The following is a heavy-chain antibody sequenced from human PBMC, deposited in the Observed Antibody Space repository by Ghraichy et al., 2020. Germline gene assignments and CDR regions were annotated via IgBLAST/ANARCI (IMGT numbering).Heavy chain of an antibody. CDR1: GFTFSSYW. CDR2: IKEDGSVK. CDR3: ARGTTYYDFWTGEY. Sequence: GGSLRLSCAASGFTFSSYWMSWVRQAPGKGLEWVANIKEDGSVKYYVDSVKGRFTISRDNAKNSLYLQMNSLRAEDTAVYYCARGTTYYDFWTGEYWGQGTLVTVSS. J-gene: IGHJ4*02. D-gene: IGHD3-3*01. V-gene: IGHV3-7*03.